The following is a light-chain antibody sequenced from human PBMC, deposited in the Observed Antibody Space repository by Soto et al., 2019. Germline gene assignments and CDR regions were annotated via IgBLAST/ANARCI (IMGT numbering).Light chain of an antibody. CDR3: AAWDDSLNGPGA. V-gene: IGLV1-44*01. Sequence: QSALTQPPSASGTPGQRVTISCSGSSSNIGINTVNWYQQLPGTAPKLLIYSNNQRPSGVPDRFSGSKSGTSASLAISGLQSEDEADYYCAAWDDSLNGPGAFGTGTGHRP. CDR1: SSNIGINT. J-gene: IGLJ1*01. CDR2: SNN.